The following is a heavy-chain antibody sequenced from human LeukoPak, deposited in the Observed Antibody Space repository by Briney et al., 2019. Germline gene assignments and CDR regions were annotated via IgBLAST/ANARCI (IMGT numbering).Heavy chain of an antibody. Sequence: ASVRVSCKASGYSFTGYYMHWVRQAPGQGLEWLGRINPKTGGSNYAQKFQGRVTMTSDTSTSTAYMELTRLNSDDTAVYYCATLGSGINYWGQGTLVTVSS. CDR3: ATLGSGINY. CDR1: GYSFTGYY. V-gene: IGHV1-2*06. CDR2: INPKTGGS. J-gene: IGHJ4*02. D-gene: IGHD1-1*01.